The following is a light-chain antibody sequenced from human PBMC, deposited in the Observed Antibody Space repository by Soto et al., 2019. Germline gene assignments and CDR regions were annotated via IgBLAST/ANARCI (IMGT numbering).Light chain of an antibody. J-gene: IGKJ4*01. CDR1: QDISTW. CDR3: QQGNSFPLT. Sequence: IQMTQSPSSVSASVGDRVTITCRASQDISTWLAWFQQKPGEAPRLLIYTASSLHSEVPSRFSGSGSGTDFTLTISSLQPEDFATYYCQQGNSFPLTFGGGTKVEI. V-gene: IGKV1-12*01. CDR2: TAS.